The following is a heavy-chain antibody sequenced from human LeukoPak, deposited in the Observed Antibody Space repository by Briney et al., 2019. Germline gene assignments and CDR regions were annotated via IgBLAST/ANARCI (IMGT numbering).Heavy chain of an antibody. CDR3: AKGAAAGKVDWFDP. CDR1: GITLSNYG. CDR2: ISERGGST. D-gene: IGHD6-13*01. Sequence: QPGGSLRLSCVVSGITLSNYGMSWVRQAPGKGLEWISGISERGGSTNYADSVKGRFIISRDTSKNTVYLQMNSLRVEDTAVYYCAKGAAAGKVDWFDPWGQGTLVTVSS. J-gene: IGHJ5*02. V-gene: IGHV3-23*01.